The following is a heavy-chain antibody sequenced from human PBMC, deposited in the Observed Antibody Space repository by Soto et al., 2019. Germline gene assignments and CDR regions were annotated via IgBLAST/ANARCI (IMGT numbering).Heavy chain of an antibody. J-gene: IGHJ4*02. V-gene: IGHV1-2*04. Sequence: QVQLVQSGAEVKKPGASVKVSCKASGYTFTGYYMHWVRQAPGQGLEWMGWINPNSGGTNYAQKCQGWVTKTRDTSISTAYMELSRLRSDDTAVYYCASLGGERGYCSGGSCPFDYWGQGTLVTVSS. D-gene: IGHD2-15*01. CDR1: GYTFTGYY. CDR2: INPNSGGT. CDR3: ASLGGERGYCSGGSCPFDY.